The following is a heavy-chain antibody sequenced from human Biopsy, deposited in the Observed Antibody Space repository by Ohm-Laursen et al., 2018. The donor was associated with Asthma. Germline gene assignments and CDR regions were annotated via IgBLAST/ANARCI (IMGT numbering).Heavy chain of an antibody. CDR1: GDSFSNYA. Sequence: VSSVKVSCKASGDSFSNYAISWVRQAPGQGLEWMGGLIPVLGTPDHAQMFEGRVTITADESTSTAYMELSSLSSEDTAVYYCARDGSSVAGTPYGMDVWGQGTTVTVSS. CDR3: ARDGSSVAGTPYGMDV. D-gene: IGHD6-19*01. J-gene: IGHJ6*02. V-gene: IGHV1-69*01. CDR2: LIPVLGTP.